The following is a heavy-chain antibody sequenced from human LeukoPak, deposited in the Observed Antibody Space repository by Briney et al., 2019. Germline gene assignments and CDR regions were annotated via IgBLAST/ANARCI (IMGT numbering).Heavy chain of an antibody. J-gene: IGHJ4*02. Sequence: PGGSLRLSCAASGFTFSSYGMSWVRQAPGKGLEWVANIKQDGSEKYYVDSVKGRFTISRDNAKNSLYLQMNSLRAGDTAVYYCASDREYYYGSGSFDYWGQGTLVTVSS. V-gene: IGHV3-7*04. D-gene: IGHD3-10*01. CDR3: ASDREYYYGSGSFDY. CDR1: GFTFSSYG. CDR2: IKQDGSEK.